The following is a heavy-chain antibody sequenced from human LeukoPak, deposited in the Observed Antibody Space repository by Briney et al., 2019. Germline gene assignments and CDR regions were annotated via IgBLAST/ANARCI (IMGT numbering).Heavy chain of an antibody. CDR1: GFTFSSYA. CDR3: AKEGSATVKTPDN. CDR2: ISYDGSNK. J-gene: IGHJ4*02. D-gene: IGHD4-17*01. Sequence: GGSLRLSCAASGFTFSSYAMHWVRQAPGKGLEWVAVISYDGSNKYYADSVKGRFIISRDDLKNTLYLQMNSLRHEDTALYYCAKEGSATVKTPDNWGQGTLVSVSS. V-gene: IGHV3-30*04.